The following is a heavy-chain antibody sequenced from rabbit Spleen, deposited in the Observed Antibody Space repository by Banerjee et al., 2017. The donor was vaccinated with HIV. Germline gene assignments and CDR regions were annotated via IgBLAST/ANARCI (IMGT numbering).Heavy chain of an antibody. J-gene: IGHJ6*01. D-gene: IGHD8-1*01. CDR3: ARDTGTSFSTYGMDL. CDR1: GFSFSDRDV. Sequence: QEQLEESGGGLVKPEGSLTLTCKASGFSFSDRDVMCWVRQAPGKGLEWIACMYAGSSGSTYSATWAKGRFTISKTSSTTVTLQMSSLTVADTATYFCARDTGTSFSTYGMDLWGQGTLVTVS. V-gene: IGHV1S45*01. CDR2: MYAGSSGST.